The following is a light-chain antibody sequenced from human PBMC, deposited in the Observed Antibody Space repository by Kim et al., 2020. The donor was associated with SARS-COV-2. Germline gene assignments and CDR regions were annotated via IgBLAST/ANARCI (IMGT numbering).Light chain of an antibody. Sequence: EIVLMQSPGTLSLSPGERATLSCRASHSVNSNYLAWYQQKPGQAPRLLIYGASNRATSIPDRFSGSGSGTDFTLSISRLEPEDFAVYYCQQYDATPLTFGGGTKVDIK. V-gene: IGKV3-20*01. CDR1: HSVNSNY. J-gene: IGKJ4*01. CDR3: QQYDATPLT. CDR2: GAS.